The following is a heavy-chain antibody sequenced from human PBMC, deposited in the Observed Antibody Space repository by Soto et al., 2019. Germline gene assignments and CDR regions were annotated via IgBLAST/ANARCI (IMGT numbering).Heavy chain of an antibody. V-gene: IGHV4-59*01. CDR1: GGSISSYD. CDR2: IYYSGST. D-gene: IGHD6-25*01. CDR3: ARGPPLSGSNV. Sequence: SGTLSLTCTVSGGSISSYDWSWIRQPPGKGLEWIGYIYYSGSTNYNPSLKSRVTISVDTSKNQFSLKLSSVTAADTAVYYCARGPPLSGSNVWGKGTTVTVSS. J-gene: IGHJ6*04.